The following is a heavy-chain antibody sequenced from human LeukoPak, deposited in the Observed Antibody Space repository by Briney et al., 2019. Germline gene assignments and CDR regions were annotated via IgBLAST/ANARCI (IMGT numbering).Heavy chain of an antibody. CDR2: ISFDGSNK. Sequence: GGSLRLSCAVSGFTFSTYVMHWVRQAPGKGLEWVAVISFDGSNKNYADSVKGRFTISRDTSKNSLYLQMNSLRAEDTAVYYCARVSSGSRFDYWGQGTLVTVSS. CDR3: ARVSSGSRFDY. J-gene: IGHJ4*02. D-gene: IGHD1-26*01. V-gene: IGHV3-30*04. CDR1: GFTFSTYV.